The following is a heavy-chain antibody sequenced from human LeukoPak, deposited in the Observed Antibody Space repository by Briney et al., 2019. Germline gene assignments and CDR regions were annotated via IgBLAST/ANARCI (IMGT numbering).Heavy chain of an antibody. CDR2: ISSGGSAI. V-gene: IGHV3-48*03. Sequence: TGGSLRLSCVASGFTFSSYEMNWVRQAPGKGLEWVSYISSGGSAIYYAGSVKGRFTISRDNAKNSLYLQMNSLRAEDTALYYCASYNQRLSSWFFDLWGRGTLVTVSS. CDR3: ASYNQRLSSWFFDL. J-gene: IGHJ2*01. D-gene: IGHD6-25*01. CDR1: GFTFSSYE.